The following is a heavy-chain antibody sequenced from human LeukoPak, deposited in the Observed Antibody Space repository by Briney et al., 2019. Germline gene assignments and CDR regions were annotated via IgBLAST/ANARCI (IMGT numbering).Heavy chain of an antibody. J-gene: IGHJ6*02. CDR2: FSGSGGPT. CDR1: GFTFSSYA. CDR3: AKGYGSSRYGMDV. D-gene: IGHD3-10*01. Sequence: GGSLRLSCAASGFTFSSYAMSWVRQAPGKGLEWVSSFSGSGGPTYYADSVKGRFTISRDISKNTLYLQMNSLTDEDTAVCYCAKGYGSSRYGMDVWGQGTTVTVSS. V-gene: IGHV3-23*01.